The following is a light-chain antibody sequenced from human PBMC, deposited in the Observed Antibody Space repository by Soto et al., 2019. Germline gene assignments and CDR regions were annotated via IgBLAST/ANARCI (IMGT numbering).Light chain of an antibody. J-gene: IGKJ5*01. CDR2: GAS. CDR1: HSVSSSY. Sequence: EIVLTQSPGTLSLSPGERATLSCRASHSVSSSYLAWYQQKPGQAPRLLIYGASSRATGIPDRFRGSGSGTDFTLTIRRLEPEDSAVYYCQQYGSSPPVITFGQGTRLEIK. CDR3: QQYGSSPPVIT. V-gene: IGKV3-20*01.